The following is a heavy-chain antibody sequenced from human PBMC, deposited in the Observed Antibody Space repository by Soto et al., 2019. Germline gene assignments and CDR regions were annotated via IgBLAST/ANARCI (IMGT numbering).Heavy chain of an antibody. J-gene: IGHJ5*01. D-gene: IGHD2-2*01. CDR2: IYWDDDK. CDR1: GFSLSTSGVG. V-gene: IGHV2-5*02. CDR3: AHGVRYCYRTNCPNCFDS. Sequence: QITLKESGPPLVKPTQTLTLTCTFSGFSLSTSGVGVGWIRQPPGKALEWLVLIYWDDDKRYSPSLKNRLTITKDTSKNQVVLTMTNMDPMDTATYYCAHGVRYCYRTNCPNCFDSWRQGTLVTVSS.